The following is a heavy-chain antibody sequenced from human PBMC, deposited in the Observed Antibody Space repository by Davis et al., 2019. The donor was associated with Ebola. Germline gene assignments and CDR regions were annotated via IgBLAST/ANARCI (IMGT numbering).Heavy chain of an antibody. CDR1: GFTFSDYY. Sequence: GGSLRLSCAASGFTFSDYYMSWIRQAPGKGLEWVLYISSSGSTIYYADSVKGRFTISRDNAKNSLYLQMNSLRAEDTAVYYCARLEATYCYYGMDVWGQGTTVTVSS. CDR2: ISSSGSTI. CDR3: ARLEATYCYYGMDV. J-gene: IGHJ6*02. V-gene: IGHV3-11*01.